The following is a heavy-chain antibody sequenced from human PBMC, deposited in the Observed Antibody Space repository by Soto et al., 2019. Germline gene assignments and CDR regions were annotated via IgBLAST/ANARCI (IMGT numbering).Heavy chain of an antibody. CDR3: ARGRIAAAGMRRDAFDI. V-gene: IGHV3-48*01. CDR2: ISSSSSTI. CDR1: GFTFSSYS. J-gene: IGHJ3*02. D-gene: IGHD6-13*01. Sequence: GGSLSLSCAASGFTFSSYSMNWVRQAPGKGLEWVSYISSSSSTIYYADSVKGRFTISRDNAKNSLYLQMNSLRAEDTAVYYCARGRIAAAGMRRDAFDIWGQGTMVTVSS.